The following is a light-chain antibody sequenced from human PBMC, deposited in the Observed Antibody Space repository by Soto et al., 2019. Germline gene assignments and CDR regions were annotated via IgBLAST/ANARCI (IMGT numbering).Light chain of an antibody. CDR1: QSVSSSY. Sequence: EIVLTQSPGTLSLSPGERATLSCTASQSVSSSYLAWYQHKPGQAPGLLIYGTSGRATGVPVRFSGSGSGTDFTLTISRLEPEDFTLYYCQQYGILPITFGQGTRLEIK. CDR3: QQYGILPIT. J-gene: IGKJ5*01. V-gene: IGKV3-20*01. CDR2: GTS.